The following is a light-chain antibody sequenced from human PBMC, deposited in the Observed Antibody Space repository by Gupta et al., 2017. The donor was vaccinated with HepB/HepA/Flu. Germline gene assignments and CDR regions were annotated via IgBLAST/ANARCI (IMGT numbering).Light chain of an antibody. CDR3: SSYSNSANWV. CDR2: DVS. V-gene: IGLV2-14*02. J-gene: IGLJ3*02. CDR1: YSDVGSYNL. Sequence: QSALTQPASLSGSPGQSITISCTGTYSDVGSYNLVTWYQQPPGKAPQLMIYDVSYRPSGVSNRFSGSKSGNTASLTISGLQAEDEADYYCSSYSNSANWVFGGGTKLTVL.